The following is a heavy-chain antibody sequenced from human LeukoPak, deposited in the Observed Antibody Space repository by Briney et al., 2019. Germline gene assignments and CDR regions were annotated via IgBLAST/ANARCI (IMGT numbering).Heavy chain of an antibody. CDR1: GGSFSGYY. CDR3: ARGPMGYYYDSSGYYCDY. CDR2: INHSGST. Sequence: PSETLSLTCAVYGGSFSGYYWGWIRQPPGKGLEWIGEINHSGSTNYNPSLKSRVTISVDTSKNQFSLKLSSVTAADTAVYYCARGPMGYYYDSSGYYCDYWGQGTLVTVSS. V-gene: IGHV4-34*01. J-gene: IGHJ4*02. D-gene: IGHD3-22*01.